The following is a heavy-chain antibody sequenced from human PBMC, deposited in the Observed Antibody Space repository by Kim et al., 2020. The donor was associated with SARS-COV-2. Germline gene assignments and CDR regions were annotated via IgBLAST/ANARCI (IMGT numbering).Heavy chain of an antibody. CDR3: ARGGKPDWLSYFDY. V-gene: IGHV1-46*01. D-gene: IGHD3-9*01. Sequence: AQKFQGRVTMTRDTSTSTASMDLSSLRSEDTAVYFCARGGKPDWLSYFDYWGQGTLVTVSS. J-gene: IGHJ4*02.